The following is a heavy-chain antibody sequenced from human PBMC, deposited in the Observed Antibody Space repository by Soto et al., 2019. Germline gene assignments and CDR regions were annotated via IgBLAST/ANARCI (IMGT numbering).Heavy chain of an antibody. J-gene: IGHJ3*02. Sequence: QVQLVESGGGVVQPGRSLRLSCAASGFTFSSYGMHWVRQAPGKGLEWVAVISYDGSNKYYADSVKGRFTISRDNSKNTLYLQMNSLRAEDTAVYYCAKLSPFSYYYDSSGSQSYAFDIWGQGTMVTVSS. CDR1: GFTFSSYG. D-gene: IGHD3-22*01. CDR3: AKLSPFSYYYDSSGSQSYAFDI. V-gene: IGHV3-30*18. CDR2: ISYDGSNK.